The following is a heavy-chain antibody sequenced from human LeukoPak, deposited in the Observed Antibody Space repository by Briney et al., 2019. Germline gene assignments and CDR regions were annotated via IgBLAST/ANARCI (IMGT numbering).Heavy chain of an antibody. J-gene: IGHJ5*01. CDR3: ARDGTTNRYNWFDS. V-gene: IGHV3-48*03. CDR2: ISDSGTTE. CDR1: GFSLSSFQ. Sequence: PGRSLRLSCAASGFSLSSFQMNWVRQAPGKGLEWISYISDSGTTEYYADSVKGRFTISRDNAKNSLYLQMNSLTGEDTALYYCARDGTTNRYNWFDSWGQGTLVTVSS. D-gene: IGHD2-8*01.